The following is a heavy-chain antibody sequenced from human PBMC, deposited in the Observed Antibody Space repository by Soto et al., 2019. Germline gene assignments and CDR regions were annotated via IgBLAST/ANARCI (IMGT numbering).Heavy chain of an antibody. CDR2: INHSGST. V-gene: IGHV4-34*01. D-gene: IGHD1-1*01. CDR1: GGSFSGYY. J-gene: IGHJ5*02. Sequence: SETLSLTCAVYGGSFSGYYWSWIRQPPGKGLEWIGEINHSGSTNYNPSLKSRVTISVDTSKNQFPLKLTSVTAADTAVYYCANLWNDANWFDPWGQGTLVTVSS. CDR3: ANLWNDANWFDP.